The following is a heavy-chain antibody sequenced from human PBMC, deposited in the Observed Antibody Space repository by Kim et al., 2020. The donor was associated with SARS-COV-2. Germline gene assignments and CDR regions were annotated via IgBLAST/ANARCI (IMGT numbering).Heavy chain of an antibody. Sequence: ASVKVSCKASGYTFTGYYMHWVRQAPGQGLEWMGWINPNSGGTNYAQKFQGWVTMTRDTSIRTAYMELSRLRSDDTAVYYCARDRGYGSGSYDGMDVWGQGTTVTVSS. J-gene: IGHJ6*02. V-gene: IGHV1-2*04. CDR2: INPNSGGT. CDR1: GYTFTGYY. CDR3: ARDRGYGSGSYDGMDV. D-gene: IGHD3-10*01.